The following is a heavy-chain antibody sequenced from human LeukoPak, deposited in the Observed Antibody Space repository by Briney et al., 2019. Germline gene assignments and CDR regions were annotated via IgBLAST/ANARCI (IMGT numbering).Heavy chain of an antibody. CDR2: IYYSGST. CDR3: ARHCSSTSCYAYFDY. V-gene: IGHV4-39*01. J-gene: IGHJ4*02. Sequence: PSETLSLTCTVPGGSISSSSYYWGWIRQPPGKGLEWIGSIYYSGSTYYNPSLKSRVTISVDTSKNQFSLKLSSVTAADTAVYYCARHCSSTSCYAYFDYWGQGTLVTVSS. D-gene: IGHD2-2*01. CDR1: GGSISSSSYY.